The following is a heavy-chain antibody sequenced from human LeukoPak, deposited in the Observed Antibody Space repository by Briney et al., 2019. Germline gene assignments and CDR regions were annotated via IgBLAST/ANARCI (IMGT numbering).Heavy chain of an antibody. CDR2: ISGSGGST. V-gene: IGHV3-23*01. D-gene: IGHD6-13*01. CDR1: GFTFSSFG. CDR3: AKGSGGSWYREYFQH. Sequence: GGSLRLSCAASGFTFSSFGMHWVRQAPGKGLEWVSAISGSGGSTYYADSVKGRFTISRDNSKNTLYLQMNSLRAEDTAVYYCAKGSGGSWYREYFQHWGQGTLVTVSS. J-gene: IGHJ1*01.